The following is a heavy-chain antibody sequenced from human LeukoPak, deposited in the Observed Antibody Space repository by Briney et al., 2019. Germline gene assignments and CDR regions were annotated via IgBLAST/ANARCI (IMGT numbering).Heavy chain of an antibody. V-gene: IGHV4-38-2*02. CDR1: GYSISSGYY. D-gene: IGHD2-8*01. J-gene: IGHJ3*01. Sequence: SETLSLTCSVSGYSISSGYYWGWIRQPPGNGLEWIANIFHSGSTYYNPSLKSRVTISVDTSKNQFSLNLSSVTAADTAVYYCARDLHMYGNSFDFWGQGTMVTVSS. CDR2: IFHSGST. CDR3: ARDLHMYGNSFDF.